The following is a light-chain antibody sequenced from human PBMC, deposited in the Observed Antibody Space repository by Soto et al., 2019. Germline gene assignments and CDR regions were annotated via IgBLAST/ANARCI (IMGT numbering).Light chain of an antibody. CDR3: KQYNSLLS. CDR2: DAS. J-gene: IGKJ4*02. Sequence: DIQMTQSPSTLSASVGDRVTITCRASHSISRWLAWYQQKPGKAPNLLIYDASSLEIGVPSRFSGSGSGTEFTLTISSLQHDDFATYYCKQYNSLLSFGGGTKVEIK. CDR1: HSISRW. V-gene: IGKV1-5*01.